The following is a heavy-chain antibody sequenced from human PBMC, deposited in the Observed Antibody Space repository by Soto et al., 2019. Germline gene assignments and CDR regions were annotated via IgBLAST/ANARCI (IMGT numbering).Heavy chain of an antibody. CDR2: INHSGST. CDR3: ARRLSPYSSSSGDY. J-gene: IGHJ4*02. D-gene: IGHD6-6*01. CDR1: GGSISSSSYY. V-gene: IGHV4-39*07. Sequence: SETLSLTCTVSGGSISSSSYYWGWIRQPPGKGLEWIGEINHSGSTNYNPSLKSRVTISVDTSKNQFSLKLSSVTAADTAVYYCARRLSPYSSSSGDYWGQGTLVTVSS.